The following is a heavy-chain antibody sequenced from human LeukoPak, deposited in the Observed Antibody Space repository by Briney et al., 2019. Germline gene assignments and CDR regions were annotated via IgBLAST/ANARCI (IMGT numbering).Heavy chain of an antibody. D-gene: IGHD6-13*01. CDR3: ARISSWYKGGFDS. J-gene: IGHJ4*02. CDR1: GFTFSRYE. Sequence: GGSLRLSCAVSGFTFSRYEMNWVRQAPGMGLEWLSYISSSGGTFYYADSVKGRFTVSRDNAKNSLYLQMNSLRAEDTAVYYCARISSWYKGGFDSWGQGTLVTVSS. V-gene: IGHV3-48*03. CDR2: ISSSGGTF.